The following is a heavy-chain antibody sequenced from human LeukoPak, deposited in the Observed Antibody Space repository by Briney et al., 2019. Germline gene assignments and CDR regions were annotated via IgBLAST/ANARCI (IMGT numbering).Heavy chain of an antibody. Sequence: SETLSLTCAVYGVSFSGYYWSWIRQPPGKGLEWIGEINHSGSTNYNPPLKSRVTISVDTSKNQLSLKLSSVTAADTAVYYCASLGTYCSGGSCYSFDYWGQGTLVTVSS. CDR3: ASLGTYCSGGSCYSFDY. CDR1: GVSFSGYY. D-gene: IGHD2-15*01. CDR2: INHSGST. J-gene: IGHJ4*02. V-gene: IGHV4-34*01.